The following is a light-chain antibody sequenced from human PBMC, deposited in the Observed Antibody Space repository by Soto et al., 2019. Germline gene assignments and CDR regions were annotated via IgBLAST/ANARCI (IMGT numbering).Light chain of an antibody. Sequence: QSALTQPASMSGSHGQSITISCTGTSGDVGFYDFVSWYQQHPGKVPRLIIYGVTKRPSGVSHRFSGSKSGNTASLTISGLQVEDEAAYSCASYTGSSTYLFGGGTKLTVL. J-gene: IGLJ3*02. CDR3: ASYTGSSTYL. CDR1: SGDVGFYDF. V-gene: IGLV2-14*03. CDR2: GVT.